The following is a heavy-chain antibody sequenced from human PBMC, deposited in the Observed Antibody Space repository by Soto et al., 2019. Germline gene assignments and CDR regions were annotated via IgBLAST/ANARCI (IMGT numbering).Heavy chain of an antibody. CDR1: GYTFTGYY. V-gene: IGHV1-2*02. CDR2: INPNSGGT. CDR3: ARDSYYYDSSGVFDY. J-gene: IGHJ4*02. Sequence: QVQLVQSGAEVKKPGASVKVSCKASGYTFTGYYMHWVRQAPGQGLEWMGWINPNSGGTNYAQKFQGRVTMTRDTSISTAYMELSRLRSDDTAVYYCARDSYYYDSSGVFDYWGQGTLVTVSS. D-gene: IGHD3-22*01.